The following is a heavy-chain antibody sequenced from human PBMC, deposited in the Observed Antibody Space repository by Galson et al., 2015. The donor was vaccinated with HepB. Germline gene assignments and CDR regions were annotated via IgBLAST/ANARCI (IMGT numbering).Heavy chain of an antibody. V-gene: IGHV1-18*01. Sequence: SVKVSCKASGYTFTSYGISWVRQAPGQGLEWMGWISAYNGNTNYAQKLQGRVTMTRDTSTSTVYMELSSLRSEDTAVYYCARERTDCSSTSCYEGGDYYYYGMDVWGQGTTVTVSS. J-gene: IGHJ6*02. CDR3: ARERTDCSSTSCYEGGDYYYYGMDV. CDR2: ISAYNGNT. CDR1: GYTFTSYG. D-gene: IGHD2-2*01.